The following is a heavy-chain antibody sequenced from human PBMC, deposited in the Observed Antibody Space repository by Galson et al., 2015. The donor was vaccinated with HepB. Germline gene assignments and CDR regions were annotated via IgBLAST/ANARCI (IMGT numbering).Heavy chain of an antibody. CDR1: GGSISSYY. CDR3: ASSYMVRGVIPWFDP. CDR2: IYYSGST. J-gene: IGHJ5*02. V-gene: IGHV4-59*08. D-gene: IGHD3-10*01. Sequence: SETLSLTCTVSGGSISSYYWSWIRQPPGKGLEWIGYIYYSGSTNYNPSLKSRVTISVDTSKNQFSLKLSSVTAADTAVYYCASSYMVRGVIPWFDPWGQGTLVTVSS.